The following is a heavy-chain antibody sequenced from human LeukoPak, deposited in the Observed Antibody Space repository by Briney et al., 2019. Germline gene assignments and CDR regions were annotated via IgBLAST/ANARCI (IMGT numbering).Heavy chain of an antibody. V-gene: IGHV1-46*01. Sequence: ASVKVSCKASGYTCTSYYMHWVRQAPGQGLEWMGIINPSGGSTSYAQKFQGRLTMTRDTSTSTVYMELSSLRSEDTAVYYCAREEGSGKGLDYWGQGTLVTVSS. CDR3: AREEGSGKGLDY. CDR1: GYTCTSYY. D-gene: IGHD3-3*01. J-gene: IGHJ4*02. CDR2: INPSGGST.